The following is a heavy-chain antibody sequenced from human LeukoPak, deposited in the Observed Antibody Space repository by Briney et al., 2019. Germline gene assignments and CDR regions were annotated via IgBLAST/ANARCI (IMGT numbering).Heavy chain of an antibody. CDR1: GLTFSAYG. CDR2: ISGGGGST. D-gene: IGHD2/OR15-2a*01. CDR3: ARLLATWDYYYMDV. Sequence: GGSLRLSCAASGLTFSAYGMSWIRQSPEKGLEWVSAISGGGGSTYYADSVKGRFTISRDNSKNTLYLQMNSLRDEDTAVYFCARLLATWDYYYMDVWGKGTTVTVSS. J-gene: IGHJ6*03. V-gene: IGHV3-23*01.